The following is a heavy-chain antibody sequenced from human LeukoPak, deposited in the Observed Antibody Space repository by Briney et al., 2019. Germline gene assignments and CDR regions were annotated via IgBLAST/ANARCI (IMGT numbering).Heavy chain of an antibody. CDR3: AKVDTAMVVDY. CDR1: GFTFSSYG. V-gene: IGHV3-30*18. J-gene: IGHJ4*02. D-gene: IGHD5-18*01. Sequence: GGSLRLSCAASGFTFSSYGMHWVRQAPGKGLKWVAVISYDGSNKYYADSVKGRFTISRDNSKNTLYLQMNSLRAEDTAVYYCAKVDTAMVVDYWGQGTLVTVSS. CDR2: ISYDGSNK.